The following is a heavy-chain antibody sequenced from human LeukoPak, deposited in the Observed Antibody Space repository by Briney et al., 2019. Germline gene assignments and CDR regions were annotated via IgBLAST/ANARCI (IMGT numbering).Heavy chain of an antibody. D-gene: IGHD1-26*01. J-gene: IGHJ4*02. Sequence: GGSLRLSCAASGFTFSSYGMHWVRQAPGKGLEWVAVISYDGSNKYYADSVKGRFTISRDNSKNTLYLQMNSLRAEDTAVYYCAKAFGWELTDSVDYWGQGTLVTVTS. CDR2: ISYDGSNK. CDR3: AKAFGWELTDSVDY. CDR1: GFTFSSYG. V-gene: IGHV3-30*18.